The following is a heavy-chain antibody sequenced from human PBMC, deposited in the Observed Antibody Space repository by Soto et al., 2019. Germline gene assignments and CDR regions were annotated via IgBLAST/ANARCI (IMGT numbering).Heavy chain of an antibody. CDR1: GYFFASNW. J-gene: IGHJ4*01. CDR3: ARQDSRGFGH. D-gene: IGHD6-19*01. V-gene: IGHV5-51*01. CDR2: IFPGDSDT. Sequence: PGESLKISCKASGYFFASNWVAWVRQMPGKGLEYMGIIFPGDSDTTYSPSFQDHVTISADKSTSTAFLQWASLQASDSAIYYCARQDSRGFGHWGQGTLVTVSS.